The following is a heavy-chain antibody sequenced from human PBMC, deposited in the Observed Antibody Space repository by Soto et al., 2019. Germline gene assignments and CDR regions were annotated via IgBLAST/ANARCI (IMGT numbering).Heavy chain of an antibody. J-gene: IGHJ6*02. CDR2: IVVGSGNT. CDR1: GFTFTSSA. CDR3: ARSGGLAVVVAASSADYDYGMDV. Sequence: SVKVSWKASGFTFTSSAMQWVRQARGQRLEWIGWIVVGSGNTNYAQKFQERVTITRDMSTSTAYMELSSLRSEDTAVYYCARSGGLAVVVAASSADYDYGMDVWGQ. V-gene: IGHV1-58*02. D-gene: IGHD2-15*01.